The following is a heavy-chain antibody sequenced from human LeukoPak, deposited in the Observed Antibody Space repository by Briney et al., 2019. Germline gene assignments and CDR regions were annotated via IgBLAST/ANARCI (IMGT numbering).Heavy chain of an antibody. V-gene: IGHV4-59*08. Sequence: SETLSLTCSVSGASISSHYWSWIRQPPGKGLEWIGYIHYSGSTNYNPSLNSRVTISVDTSKNQFSLRLSSVTAADAAVYYCARRRPAARAWYFDYWGQGTLVTVSS. D-gene: IGHD6-6*01. J-gene: IGHJ4*02. CDR3: ARRRPAARAWYFDY. CDR2: IHYSGST. CDR1: GASISSHY.